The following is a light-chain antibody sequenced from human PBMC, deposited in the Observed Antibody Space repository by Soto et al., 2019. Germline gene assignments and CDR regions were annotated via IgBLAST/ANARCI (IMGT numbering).Light chain of an antibody. J-gene: IGLJ2*01. CDR2: DVS. V-gene: IGLV2-14*03. CDR3: SSNATNRDVL. CDR1: SSDIGGYNS. Sequence: QSALTQPASVSGSPGQSITISCTGTSSDIGGYNSVSWYQQHPGKAPKLMIYDVSNRPSGVSNRFSCSKSGNTASLTISGPQAEDGAYYYCSSNATNRDVLFGGGTKLTVL.